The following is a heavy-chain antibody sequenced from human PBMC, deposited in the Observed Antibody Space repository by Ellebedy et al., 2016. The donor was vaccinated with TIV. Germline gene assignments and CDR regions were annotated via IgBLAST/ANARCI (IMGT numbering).Heavy chain of an antibody. D-gene: IGHD6-13*01. CDR1: GFTFSDYY. CDR2: ISSSSSYT. J-gene: IGHJ4*02. Sequence: PGGSLRLSCAASGFTFSDYYIYWIRQAPGKGLEWVSYISSSSSYTNYADSVKGRFTISRDNAKNSLYLQMNTLRAEDTAVYYCASNSLCIAAAGNFDFWGQGTLVTVSS. CDR3: ASNSLCIAAAGNFDF. V-gene: IGHV3-11*06.